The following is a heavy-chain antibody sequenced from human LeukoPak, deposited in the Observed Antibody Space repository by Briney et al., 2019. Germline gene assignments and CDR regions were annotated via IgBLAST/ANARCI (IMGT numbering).Heavy chain of an antibody. CDR2: INPNSGGT. Sequence: ASVNVSCKASGYTFTGYYMHWVRQAPGQGLEWLGWINPNSGGTNYAQKFQGRVTMTRDTSISTAYMELSRLRSDDTAVYYCAREVQGYYYDSSGYYYWGQGTLVTVSS. V-gene: IGHV1-2*02. CDR1: GYTFTGYY. D-gene: IGHD3-22*01. J-gene: IGHJ4*02. CDR3: AREVQGYYYDSSGYYY.